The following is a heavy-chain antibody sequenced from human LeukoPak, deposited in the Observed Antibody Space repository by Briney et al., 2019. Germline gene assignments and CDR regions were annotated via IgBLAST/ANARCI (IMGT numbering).Heavy chain of an antibody. CDR1: GYTFTGYY. D-gene: IGHD3-22*01. J-gene: IGHJ4*02. V-gene: IGHV1-2*02. CDR2: INPNSGGT. CDR3: ARDLSRDYYDSSGYYVDY. Sequence: ASVKVSCRASGYTFTGYYMHWVRQAPGQGLEWMGWINPNSGGTNYAQKFQGRVTMTRDTSISTAYMELSRLRSDDTAVYYCARDLSRDYYDSSGYYVDYWGQGTLVTVSS.